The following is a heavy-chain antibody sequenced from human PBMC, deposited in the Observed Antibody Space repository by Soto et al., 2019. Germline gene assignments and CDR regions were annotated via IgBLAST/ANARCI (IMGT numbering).Heavy chain of an antibody. CDR1: GYTFTSYD. V-gene: IGHV1-8*01. J-gene: IGHJ6*03. CDR3: ARGSIAARPYYYYMDV. CDR2: MNPNSGNT. D-gene: IGHD6-6*01. Sequence: ASVKVSCKAPGYTFTSYDINWVRQATGQGLEWMGWMNPNSGNTGYAQKFQGRVTMTRNTSISTAYMELSSLRSEDTAVYYCARGSIAARPYYYYMDVWGKGTTVTVSS.